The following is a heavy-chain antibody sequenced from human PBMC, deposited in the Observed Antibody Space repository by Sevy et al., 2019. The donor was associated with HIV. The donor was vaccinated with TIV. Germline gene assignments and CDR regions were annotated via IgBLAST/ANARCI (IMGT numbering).Heavy chain of an antibody. J-gene: IGHJ5*02. CDR1: GFTFGDFA. CDR3: TGGWIAVTRSRFNWLDA. CDR2: IRAEGYGGRP. V-gene: IGHV3-49*03. D-gene: IGHD6-19*01. Sequence: GGSLRLSCTTSGFTFGDFAMSWFRQAPGKGLEWVGFIRAEGYGGRPEHAAAVIGRFSISSDDSKNITYLQMESLETEEAAVYFCTGGWIAVTRSRFNWLDAWGQGTQVTVSS.